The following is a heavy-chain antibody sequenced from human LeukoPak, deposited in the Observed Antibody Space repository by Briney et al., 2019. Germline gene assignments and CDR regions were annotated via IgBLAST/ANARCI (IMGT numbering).Heavy chain of an antibody. J-gene: IGHJ4*02. V-gene: IGHV1-18*01. Sequence: GASVKVSCKASGYTFTSYGISWVRQAPGQGLEWMGWISAYNGNTNYAQKLQGRVTMTTDTSTSTAYMELRSLRSDDTAVYYRARASITIFGVVITEFDYWGQGTLVTVSS. D-gene: IGHD3-3*01. CDR2: ISAYNGNT. CDR1: GYTFTSYG. CDR3: ARASITIFGVVITEFDY.